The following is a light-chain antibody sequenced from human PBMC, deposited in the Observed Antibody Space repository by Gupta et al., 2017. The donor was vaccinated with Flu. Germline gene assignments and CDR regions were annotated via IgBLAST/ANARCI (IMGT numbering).Light chain of an antibody. V-gene: IGLV1-51*02. Sequence: QSVLTQPPSVSAVPGQKVTISFSGSSSNIGSNYVSWYQQLPGTAPNLLLFENDKRPSGIPDRCSGSKSGTSATLGITGLQTADEADYYCRTWDNSLSDCRVFGGGTKLTVL. CDR1: SSNIGSNY. J-gene: IGLJ2*01. CDR3: RTWDNSLSDCRV. CDR2: END.